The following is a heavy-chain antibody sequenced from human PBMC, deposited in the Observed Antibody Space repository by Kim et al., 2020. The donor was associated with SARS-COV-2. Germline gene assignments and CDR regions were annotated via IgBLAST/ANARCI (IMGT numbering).Heavy chain of an antibody. CDR3: ARWAGRMDSGYFSDY. CDR1: GYIFSCCG. V-gene: IGHV3-33*05. Sequence: GGSLRLSCAVSGYIFSCCGMQWVRQAPGKGLEWVAVISHAGGTNTYYEESVKGRFTVSRDNSRNTLYLQMNSLRAEDTAVYYCARWAGRMDSGYFSDYWGLGTLVTVSS. CDR2: ISHAGGTNT. D-gene: IGHD3-10*01. J-gene: IGHJ4*02.